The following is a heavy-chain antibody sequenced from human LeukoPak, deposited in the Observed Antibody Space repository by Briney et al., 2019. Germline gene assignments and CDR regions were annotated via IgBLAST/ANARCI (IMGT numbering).Heavy chain of an antibody. D-gene: IGHD3-22*01. CDR1: GYTFTSYG. CDR3: ASRMGLYYDSSGYYWILDY. Sequence: SXXVXCKASGYTFTSYGISWVGQAPGQGGEWRGRRIAIFGTTNNAKKFQGRVTNNTDEDTRTDNMEVSRLRSGDTDVCDCASRMGLYYDSSGYYWILDYWGQGTLVTVSS. V-gene: IGHV1-69*05. CDR2: RIAIFGTT. J-gene: IGHJ4*02.